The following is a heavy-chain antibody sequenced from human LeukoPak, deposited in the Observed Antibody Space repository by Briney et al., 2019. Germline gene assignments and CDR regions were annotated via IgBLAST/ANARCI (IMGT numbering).Heavy chain of an antibody. CDR3: ASLKWELPKPYYYYMDV. CDR2: IYYSGST. V-gene: IGHV4-39*07. J-gene: IGHJ6*03. Sequence: PSETLSLTCTVSGGSITSSSYYWGWLRQPPGKGLEWIGSIYYSGSTYYKPSLKSRVTISVDTSKNQFSLKLSSVTAADTAVYYCASLKWELPKPYYYYMDVWGKGTTVTVSS. D-gene: IGHD1-26*01. CDR1: GGSITSSSYY.